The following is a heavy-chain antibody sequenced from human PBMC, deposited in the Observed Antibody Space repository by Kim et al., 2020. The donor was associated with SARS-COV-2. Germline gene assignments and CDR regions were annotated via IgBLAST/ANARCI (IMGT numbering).Heavy chain of an antibody. D-gene: IGHD3-22*01. Sequence: SETLSLTCTVSGYSISSGYYWGWIRQPPGKGLEWIGSIYHSGSTYYNPSLKSRVTISVDTSKNQFSLKLSSVTAADTAVYYCAREGFYDSSGYSLGWYFDLWGRGTLVTVSS. V-gene: IGHV4-38-2*02. J-gene: IGHJ2*01. CDR3: AREGFYDSSGYSLGWYFDL. CDR2: IYHSGST. CDR1: GYSISSGYY.